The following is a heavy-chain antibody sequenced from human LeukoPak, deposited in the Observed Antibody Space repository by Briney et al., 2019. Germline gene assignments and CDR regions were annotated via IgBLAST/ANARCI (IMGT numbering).Heavy chain of an antibody. CDR1: GHTFSSYW. V-gene: IGHV3-7*05. CDR2: TNQDGSEK. CDR3: AKGISSWPPQGSVDY. J-gene: IGHJ4*02. D-gene: IGHD6-13*01. Sequence: GGSLRLSCAASGHTFSSYWMSWVRQAPGKGLEWVANTNQDGSEKYYVDSVKGRFTISRDNSKNTLYLQMNSLRAEDTAVYYCAKGISSWPPQGSVDYWGQGTLVTVSS.